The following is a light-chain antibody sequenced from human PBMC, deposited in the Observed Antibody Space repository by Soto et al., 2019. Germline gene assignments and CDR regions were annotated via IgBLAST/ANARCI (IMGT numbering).Light chain of an antibody. CDR1: NIGSKS. CDR3: QLWDSSSDHYV. J-gene: IGLJ1*01. CDR2: YDS. V-gene: IGLV3-21*04. Sequence: SYELTQSPSVSVAPGKTARITCGGNNIGSKSVHWYQQKPGQAPVLVIYYDSDRPSGIPERFSGSNSGNTATLTISRVEAGDEADYYCQLWDSSSDHYVFGTGTKLTVL.